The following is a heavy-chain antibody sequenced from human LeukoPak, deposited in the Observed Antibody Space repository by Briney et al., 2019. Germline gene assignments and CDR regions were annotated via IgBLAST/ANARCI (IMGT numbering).Heavy chain of an antibody. Sequence: PSETLSLTCTVSGGSISSYYWSWIRQPPGKGLEWIGYIYYSGSTNYNPSLKSRVTISVDTSKNQFSLKLSSETAADTAVYYCARVPYGSGSYYYYGMDVWGQGTTVTVSS. CDR2: IYYSGST. CDR1: GGSISSYY. J-gene: IGHJ6*02. CDR3: ARVPYGSGSYYYYGMDV. V-gene: IGHV4-59*01. D-gene: IGHD3-10*01.